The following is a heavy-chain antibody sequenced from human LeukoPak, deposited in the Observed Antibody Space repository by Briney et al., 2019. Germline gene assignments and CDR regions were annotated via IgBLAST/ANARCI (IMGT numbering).Heavy chain of an antibody. CDR2: ISGSGGST. Sequence: PGGSLRLSCAASEFSVGSNYMTWVRQAPGKGLEWVSAISGSGGSTYYADSVKGRFTISRDNSKNTLYLQMNSLRAEDTAVYYCAKDAAMIVVAPTGHEDYWGQGTLVTVSS. CDR1: EFSVGSNY. CDR3: AKDAAMIVVAPTGHEDY. J-gene: IGHJ4*02. V-gene: IGHV3-23*01. D-gene: IGHD3-22*01.